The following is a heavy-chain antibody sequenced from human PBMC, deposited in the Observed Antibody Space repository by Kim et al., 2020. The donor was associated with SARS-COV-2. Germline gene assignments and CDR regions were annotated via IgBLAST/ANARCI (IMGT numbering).Heavy chain of an antibody. CDR3: AGDHGYSSSWGGGYYYYGMDV. V-gene: IGHV4-59*01. Sequence: SETLSLTCTVSGGSINSYYWSWIRQPPGKGLEWIGYIYYSGSTNYNPSLKSRVTISVDTSKNQFSLKLSSVTAADTAVYYCAGDHGYSSSWGGGYYYYGMDVWGQGTTVTVSS. J-gene: IGHJ6*02. CDR2: IYYSGST. CDR1: GGSINSYY. D-gene: IGHD6-13*01.